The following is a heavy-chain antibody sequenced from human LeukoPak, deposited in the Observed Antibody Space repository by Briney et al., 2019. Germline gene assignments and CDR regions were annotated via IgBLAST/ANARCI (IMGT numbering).Heavy chain of an antibody. D-gene: IGHD3-3*01. CDR1: GFTFSSYS. Sequence: GGSLRLSCAASGFTFSSYSMSWVRQAPGKGLEWVSYISSSGTTIYYADSVKGRFTISRDNAKHSPYLQMNSLRAEDTAANYCVRDRGQFSRRKFDYWGQGTLVTVSS. J-gene: IGHJ4*02. CDR2: ISSSGTTI. V-gene: IGHV3-48*01. CDR3: VRDRGQFSRRKFDY.